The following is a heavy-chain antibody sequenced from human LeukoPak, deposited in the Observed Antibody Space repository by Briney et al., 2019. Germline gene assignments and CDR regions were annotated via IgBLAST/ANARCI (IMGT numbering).Heavy chain of an antibody. J-gene: IGHJ4*02. CDR1: GYTFTGYY. Sequence: ASVKVSCKASGYTFTGYYMHWVRQAPGQGLEWMGWINPNSGGTNYAQKFQGRVTMTRDTSISTAYMELSRLRSDDTAVYYCARVHRGMATVTAFDYWGQGTLVTVSS. CDR2: INPNSGGT. D-gene: IGHD4-17*01. CDR3: ARVHRGMATVTAFDY. V-gene: IGHV1-2*02.